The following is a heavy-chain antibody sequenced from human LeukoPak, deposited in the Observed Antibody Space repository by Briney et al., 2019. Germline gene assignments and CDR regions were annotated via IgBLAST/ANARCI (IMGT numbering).Heavy chain of an antibody. Sequence: PGRSLRLSCAASGFTFSSYGMHWVRQAPGKGPEWVAAISYDGSNKQYGDSVKGRFTISRDNSKNTLYLQMNSLRAEDTAVYYCAKDRIYYDILTGGDYWGQGTLVTVSS. CDR2: ISYDGSNK. CDR3: AKDRIYYDILTGGDY. D-gene: IGHD3-9*01. CDR1: GFTFSSYG. V-gene: IGHV3-30*18. J-gene: IGHJ4*02.